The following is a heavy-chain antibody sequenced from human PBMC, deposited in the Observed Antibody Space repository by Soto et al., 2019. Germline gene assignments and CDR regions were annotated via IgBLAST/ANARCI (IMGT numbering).Heavy chain of an antibody. CDR2: INHSGST. V-gene: IGHV4-34*01. D-gene: IGHD5-18*01. Sequence: SGTLSLTCAVYGGSFSGYYWSWIRQPPGKGLEWIGEINHSGSTNYNPSLKSRVTISVDTSKNQFSLKLSSVTAADTAVYYCADSYGIDYWGQGTLVTVSS. J-gene: IGHJ4*02. CDR1: GGSFSGYY. CDR3: ADSYGIDY.